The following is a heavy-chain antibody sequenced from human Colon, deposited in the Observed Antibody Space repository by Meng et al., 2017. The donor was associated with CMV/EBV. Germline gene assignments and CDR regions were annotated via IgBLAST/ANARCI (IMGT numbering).Heavy chain of an antibody. Sequence: GGSLRLSCVASGFTFNKYWMHWVRQPPGKGLEWVCAISGNAGSTYYADSVKGRFTISRDNSENTVFLQMNNLGVDDSAVYYCARLVVGDNDYFDYWGQGTLVTVSS. J-gene: IGHJ4*02. CDR3: ARLVVGDNDYFDY. V-gene: IGHV3-23*01. CDR1: GFTFNKYW. CDR2: ISGNAGST. D-gene: IGHD2-15*01.